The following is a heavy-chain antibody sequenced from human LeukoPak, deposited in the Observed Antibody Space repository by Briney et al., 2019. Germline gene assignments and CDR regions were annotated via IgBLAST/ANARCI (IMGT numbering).Heavy chain of an antibody. CDR2: SSSSGSTI. J-gene: IGHJ4*02. D-gene: IGHD3/OR15-3a*01. Sequence: GGSLRLSCAASGFTLSGYYMSWIRQAPGKGLEWVSYSSSSGSTIYYADSVKGRFAISRDNAKNSLYLQMNSLRAEDTAVYYCARRRDFIDYWGQGTLVTVSS. CDR3: ARRRDFIDY. CDR1: GFTLSGYY. V-gene: IGHV3-11*01.